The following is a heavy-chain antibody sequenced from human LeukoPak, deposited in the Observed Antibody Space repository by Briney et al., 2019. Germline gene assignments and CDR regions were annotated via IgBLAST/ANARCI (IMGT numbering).Heavy chain of an antibody. D-gene: IGHD1-26*01. Sequence: SGGSLRLSCAASGFTFSTYWMSWVRQAPGKGLEWLANINQDETEKYYVDSVKGRFTISRDNAKSSLYLQMNSLRAEDTAVYYCMREAAVGATRWGPDDYWGQGTLVTVSS. J-gene: IGHJ4*02. CDR2: INQDETEK. CDR1: GFTFSTYW. V-gene: IGHV3-7*01. CDR3: MREAAVGATRWGPDDY.